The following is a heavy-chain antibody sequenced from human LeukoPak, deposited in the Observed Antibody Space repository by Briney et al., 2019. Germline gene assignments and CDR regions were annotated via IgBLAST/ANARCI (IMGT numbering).Heavy chain of an antibody. CDR2: IYYSGST. CDR3: ARDIVVVPAAMNGGHYYYYGMDV. Sequence: PSETLSLTCTVSGGSISSCYWSWIRQPPGKGLEWIGYIYYSGSTNYNPSLKSRVTISVDTSKNQFSLKLSSVTAADTAVYYCARDIVVVPAAMNGGHYYYYGMDVWGQGTTVTVSS. D-gene: IGHD2-2*01. V-gene: IGHV4-59*01. CDR1: GGSISSCY. J-gene: IGHJ6*02.